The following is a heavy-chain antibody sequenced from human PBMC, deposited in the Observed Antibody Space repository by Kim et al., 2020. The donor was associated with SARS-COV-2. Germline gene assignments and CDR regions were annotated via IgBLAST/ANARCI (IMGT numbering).Heavy chain of an antibody. D-gene: IGHD3-9*01. CDR2: ISYDGSNK. V-gene: IGHV3-30*04. CDR3: ARFEFDY. Sequence: GGSLRLSCAASGFTFSSYAMYWVRQAPGKGLEWVAVISYDGSNKYYADSVKGRFTISRDNSKNTLYLQMNSLRAEDTAVYYCARFEFDYWGQGTLVNVSS. CDR1: GFTFSSYA. J-gene: IGHJ4*02.